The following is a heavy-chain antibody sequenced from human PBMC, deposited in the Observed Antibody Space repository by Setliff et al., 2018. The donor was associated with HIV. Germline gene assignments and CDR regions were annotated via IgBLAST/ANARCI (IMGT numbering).Heavy chain of an antibody. CDR1: DASFGGVY. CDR3: ARVASWWGRGYLDS. D-gene: IGHD3-3*01. J-gene: IGHJ4*01. Sequence: SETLSLTCGVSDASFGGVYWTWVRQSPQKGLEWIGESNQSGSTSYNPSLKSRATISVGTSEKKCSLTLTAVTAADSGLYYCARVASWWGRGYLDSWGQAWLVTV. V-gene: IGHV4-34*01. CDR2: SNQSGST.